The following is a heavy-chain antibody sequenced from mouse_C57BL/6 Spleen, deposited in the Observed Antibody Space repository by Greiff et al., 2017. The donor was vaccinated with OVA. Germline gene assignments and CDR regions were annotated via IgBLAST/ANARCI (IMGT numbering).Heavy chain of an antibody. Sequence: QVQLKESGAELVRPGASVTLSCKASGYTFTDYEMHWVKQTPVHGLEWIGAIDPETGGTAYNQKFKGKAILTADKSSSTAYMELRSLTSEDSAVYYCTRMGPYWGQGTTLTVSS. V-gene: IGHV1-15*01. CDR1: GYTFTDYE. CDR3: TRMGPY. D-gene: IGHD4-1*01. J-gene: IGHJ2*01. CDR2: IDPETGGT.